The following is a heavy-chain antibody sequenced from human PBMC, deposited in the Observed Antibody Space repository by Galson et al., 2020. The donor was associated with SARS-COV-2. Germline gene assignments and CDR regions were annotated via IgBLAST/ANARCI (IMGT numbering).Heavy chain of an antibody. Sequence: GGSLRLSCAASGFTFSTYSMNWVPQAPGTGLAWVTSISSSSSYIYYADSVKGRFTISRDNAKNSLYLQMNSLRAEDTAVYYCARAVDYGSGSFNGMDVWGQGTTVTVSS. CDR2: ISSSSSYI. D-gene: IGHD3-10*01. CDR1: GFTFSTYS. V-gene: IGHV3-21*01. J-gene: IGHJ6*02. CDR3: ARAVDYGSGSFNGMDV.